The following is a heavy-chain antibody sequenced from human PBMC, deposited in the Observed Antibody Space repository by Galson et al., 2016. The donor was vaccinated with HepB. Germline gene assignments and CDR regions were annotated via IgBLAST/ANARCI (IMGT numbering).Heavy chain of an antibody. D-gene: IGHD4-17*01. CDR2: IYYSGST. CDR3: ARGGYGDYGTVGDDY. CDR1: GGSIISYY. V-gene: IGHV4-59*01. Sequence: ETLSLTCTVSGGSIISYYWSWIRQSPGKGLECIGYIYYSGSTNYNPSLNSRATMSVDTSKNQFSLKLYSVTAADTAVYYCARGGYGDYGTVGDDYWGQGTLVTVSS. J-gene: IGHJ4*02.